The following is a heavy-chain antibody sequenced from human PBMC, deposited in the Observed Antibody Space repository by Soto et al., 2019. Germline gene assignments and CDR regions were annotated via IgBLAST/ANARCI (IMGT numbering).Heavy chain of an antibody. J-gene: IGHJ6*02. CDR1: GFTFSSYA. D-gene: IGHD2-15*01. V-gene: IGHV3-30-3*01. CDR3: ARDMAPPSHTYCSGGSCSQAYYYYGMDV. Sequence: RRLSCAASGFTFSSYAMHWVRQAPGKGLEWVAVISYDGSNKYYADSVKGRFTISRDNSKNTLYLQMNSLRAEDTAVYYCARDMAPPSHTYCSGGSCSQAYYYYGMDVWGQGTTVTVSS. CDR2: ISYDGSNK.